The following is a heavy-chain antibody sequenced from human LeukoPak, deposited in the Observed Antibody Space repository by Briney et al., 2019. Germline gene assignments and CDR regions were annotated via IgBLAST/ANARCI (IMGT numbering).Heavy chain of an antibody. CDR2: ISSSSSYI. Sequence: PGGSLRLSCAASGFTFSIYAMTWVRQAPGKGLEWVSSISSSSSYIYYADSVKGRFTISRDNAKNSLYLQMNSLRAEDTAVYYCARDVTMVRGVIGYWGQGTLVTVSS. J-gene: IGHJ4*02. D-gene: IGHD3-10*01. V-gene: IGHV3-21*01. CDR3: ARDVTMVRGVIGY. CDR1: GFTFSIYA.